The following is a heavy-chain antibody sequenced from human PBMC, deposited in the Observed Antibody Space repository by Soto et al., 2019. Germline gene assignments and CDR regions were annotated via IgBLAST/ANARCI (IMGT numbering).Heavy chain of an antibody. CDR2: IYSGGST. Sequence: GGSLRLSCAASALIVSRNYMSWVLQATGKGLRWVSVIYSGGSTNHADAVKVRVTISRDSPKTTLYLQMNSRRADDTAVYFCGRGFGPADTAMVPYYYGMDVWGQGTTVTVSS. CDR3: GRGFGPADTAMVPYYYGMDV. D-gene: IGHD5-18*01. V-gene: IGHV3-53*01. CDR1: ALIVSRNY. J-gene: IGHJ6*02.